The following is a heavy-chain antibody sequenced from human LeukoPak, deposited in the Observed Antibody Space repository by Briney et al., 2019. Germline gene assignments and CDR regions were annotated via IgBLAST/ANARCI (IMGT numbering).Heavy chain of an antibody. CDR1: GFTFSRYW. V-gene: IGHV3-7*01. CDR2: IEQDGSEK. Sequence: TGGSLRLSCAASGFTFSRYWMSWVRQAPGKGLEWVANIEQDGSEKNYLDSVKGRFTISRDNAKNSLYLQMNSLRAEDTAVYYCARDKEKGGSGSKFDYWGQGTLVTVSS. D-gene: IGHD3-10*01. J-gene: IGHJ4*02. CDR3: ARDKEKGGSGSKFDY.